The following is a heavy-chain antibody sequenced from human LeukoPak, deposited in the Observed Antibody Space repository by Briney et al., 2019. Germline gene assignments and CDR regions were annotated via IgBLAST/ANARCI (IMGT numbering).Heavy chain of an antibody. Sequence: GGSLRLSRAASGFTFSRYWMSWVRQAPGKALEWVANIKSDGSQTYYVDSVKGRFTISRDNVKNSLYLQMNNLRVEDTAVYYCARDSQYCSSGSCSPAASDIWGQGTMVTVSS. V-gene: IGHV3-7*03. J-gene: IGHJ3*02. CDR1: GFTFSRYW. D-gene: IGHD2-15*01. CDR3: ARDSQYCSSGSCSPAASDI. CDR2: IKSDGSQT.